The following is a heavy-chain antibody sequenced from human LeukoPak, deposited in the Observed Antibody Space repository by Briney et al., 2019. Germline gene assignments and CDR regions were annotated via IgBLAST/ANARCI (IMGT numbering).Heavy chain of an antibody. CDR1: GFTFSDYY. J-gene: IGHJ4*02. CDR2: ISSSSSYI. CDR3: ARGPYYYDSSGYYFVY. V-gene: IGHV3-11*06. D-gene: IGHD3-22*01. Sequence: PGGSLRLSCAASGFTFSDYYMSWIRQAPGKGLEWVSYISSSSSYIYYADSVKGRFTISRDNAKNSLYLQMNSLRAEDTAVYYCARGPYYYDSSGYYFVYWGQGTLVTVSS.